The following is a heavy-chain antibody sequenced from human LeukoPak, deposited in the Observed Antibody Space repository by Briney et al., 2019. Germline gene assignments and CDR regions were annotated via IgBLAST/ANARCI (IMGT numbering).Heavy chain of an antibody. J-gene: IGHJ3*02. D-gene: IGHD3-10*01. V-gene: IGHV1-69*05. CDR2: IIPIFGTA. Sequence: ASVKVSCKASGGSFSSYAISWVRQAPGQGLEWMGRIIPIFGTANYAQKFQGRVTITTDESTSTAYMDLSSLRSEDTAVYYCARATMVRGVIVLSAFDIWGQGTMVTVSS. CDR1: GGSFSSYA. CDR3: ARATMVRGVIVLSAFDI.